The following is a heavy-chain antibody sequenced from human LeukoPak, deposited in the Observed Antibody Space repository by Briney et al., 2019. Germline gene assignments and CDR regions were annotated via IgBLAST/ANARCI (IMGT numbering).Heavy chain of an antibody. D-gene: IGHD2-2*01. V-gene: IGHV3-30*02. CDR3: AKDPITPYCSSTSCSGGYYFDY. J-gene: IGHJ4*02. CDR2: IRYDGSNK. CDR1: GFTFSSYG. Sequence: GGSLRLSCAASGFTFSSYGMHWVRQAPGKGLEWVAFIRYDGSNKYYADSVKGRFTISRDNSKNTLYLQMNSLRAEDTAVYYCAKDPITPYCSSTSCSGGYYFDYWGQGTLVTVSS.